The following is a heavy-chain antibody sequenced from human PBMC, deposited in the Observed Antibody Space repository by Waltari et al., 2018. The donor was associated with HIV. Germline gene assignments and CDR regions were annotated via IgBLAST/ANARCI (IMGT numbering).Heavy chain of an antibody. CDR2: IYYSGST. CDR1: GGSISSGGYY. J-gene: IGHJ5*02. D-gene: IGHD2-2*01. Sequence: QVQLQESGPGLVKPSQTLSLTCTVSGGSISSGGYYWSWVRQHPGKGLEWIGYIYYSGSTYNNPSLESGVTRAADTTKNQLSLKLNSVTDADTAVHYWARGLTSSTTNWFDPWGQGTLVTVSS. CDR3: ARGLTSSTTNWFDP. V-gene: IGHV4-31*03.